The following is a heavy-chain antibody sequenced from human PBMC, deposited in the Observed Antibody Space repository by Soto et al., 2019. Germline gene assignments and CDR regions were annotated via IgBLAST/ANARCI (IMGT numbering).Heavy chain of an antibody. D-gene: IGHD1-26*01. V-gene: IGHV3-23*01. CDR3: ASTASKWPRGFFDY. J-gene: IGHJ4*02. CDR1: GFTFSSYA. Sequence: PGGSLRLSCAASGFTFSSYAMSWVRQAPGKGLEWVSAISGSGGSTYYAGSVKGRFTISRDNSKNTLYLQMNSLRAEDTAVYYCASTASKWPRGFFDYWGQGTLVTVSS. CDR2: ISGSGGST.